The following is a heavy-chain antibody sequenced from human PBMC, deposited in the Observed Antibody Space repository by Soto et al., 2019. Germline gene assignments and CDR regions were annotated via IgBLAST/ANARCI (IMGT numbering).Heavy chain of an antibody. Sequence: SETLSLTCTVSGGSISSSSYYWGWIRQPPGKGLEWIGSIYYSGSTYYNPSLKSRVTISVDTSKNQFSLKLSSVTAADTAVYYCARQGYCSGGSCYFNNWFDPWGQGTLVTVSS. CDR2: IYYSGST. J-gene: IGHJ5*02. CDR3: ARQGYCSGGSCYFNNWFDP. CDR1: GGSISSSSYY. D-gene: IGHD2-15*01. V-gene: IGHV4-39*01.